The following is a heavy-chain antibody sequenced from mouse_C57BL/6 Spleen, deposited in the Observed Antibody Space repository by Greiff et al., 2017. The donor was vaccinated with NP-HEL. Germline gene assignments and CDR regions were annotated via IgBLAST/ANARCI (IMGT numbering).Heavy chain of an antibody. D-gene: IGHD2-3*01. J-gene: IGHJ1*03. CDR2: ISSGSSTI. V-gene: IGHV5-17*01. CDR3: ARNDGYYGYFDV. CDR1: GFTFSDYG. Sequence: EVQLQESGGGLVKPGGSLKLSCAASGFTFSDYGMHWVRQAPEKGLEWVAYISSGSSTIYYADTVKGRFTISRDNAKNTLFLQMTSLRSEDTAMYYCARNDGYYGYFDVWGTGTTVTVSS.